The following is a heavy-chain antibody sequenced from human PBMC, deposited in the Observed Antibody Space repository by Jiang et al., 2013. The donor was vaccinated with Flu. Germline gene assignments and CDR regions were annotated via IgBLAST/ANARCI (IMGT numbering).Heavy chain of an antibody. J-gene: IGHJ4*02. V-gene: IGHV4-30-4*01. CDR3: ACSEKIYGDSGDFYWGYFDY. CDR2: IYYTGNT. D-gene: IGHD3-22*01. Sequence: TLSLTCTVSGGSIRRGNYYWSWIRQSPGQGLEWIGYIYYTGNTYYNPSLKSRLTISIDTSVSQFSLKLSSVTAADTAVYYCACSEKIYGDSGDFYWGYFDYWGPGSLVTVSS. CDR1: GGSIRRGNYY.